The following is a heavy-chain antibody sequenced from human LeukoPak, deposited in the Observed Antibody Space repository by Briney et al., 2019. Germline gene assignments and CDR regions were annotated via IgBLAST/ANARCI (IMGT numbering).Heavy chain of an antibody. V-gene: IGHV3-11*01. CDR1: GFTFSDYY. D-gene: IGHD5-18*01. CDR2: ISSSGSTI. CDR3: ARDNTAMVDDAFDI. J-gene: IGHJ3*02. Sequence: PGGSLRLSCAASGFTFSDYYMSWIRQAPGKGLEWVSYISSSGSTIYYADSVKGRFTISRDNAKNSLYLQMNSLRAEDTAVYYCARDNTAMVDDAFDIWGQGTMVTVSS.